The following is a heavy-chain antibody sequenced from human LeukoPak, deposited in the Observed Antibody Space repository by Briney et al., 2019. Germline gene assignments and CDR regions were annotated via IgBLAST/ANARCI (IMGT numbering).Heavy chain of an antibody. Sequence: ASVKVSCKASGGTFSSYAISWVRQAPGQGLEWMGGIIPIFGTANYAQKFQGRVTITADESTSTAYMELSSLRSEDTAVYYCASSTATVLYYFDYWGQGTLVTVSS. D-gene: IGHD5-18*01. CDR1: GGTFSSYA. CDR2: IIPIFGTA. V-gene: IGHV1-69*13. J-gene: IGHJ4*02. CDR3: ASSTATVLYYFDY.